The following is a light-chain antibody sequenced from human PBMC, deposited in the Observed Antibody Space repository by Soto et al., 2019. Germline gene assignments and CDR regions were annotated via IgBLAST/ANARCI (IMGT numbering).Light chain of an antibody. Sequence: DIQMTQSPSSLSASVGDRVTITCRASQSIGTYLNWYLQKPGKAPQLLIHAASSLQTGVPSRFSGSGSGTEFTLTISSLQPEDFASFYGQQSFSTPPTFGQGTKLAIK. CDR3: QQSFSTPPT. V-gene: IGKV1-39*01. CDR2: AAS. J-gene: IGKJ2*01. CDR1: QSIGTY.